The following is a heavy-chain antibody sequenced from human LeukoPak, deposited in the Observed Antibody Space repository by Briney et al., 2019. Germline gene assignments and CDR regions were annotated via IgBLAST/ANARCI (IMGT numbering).Heavy chain of an antibody. Sequence: PSETLSLTCAVYGGSFSGYYWSWIRQPPGKGLEWIGEINHSGSTNYNPSLKSRVTISVDTSKNQFSLKLSSVTAADTAVYYCARRRVVAATHNWFDPWGQGTLVTVSS. CDR2: INHSGST. CDR3: ARRRVVAATHNWFDP. CDR1: GGSFSGYY. V-gene: IGHV4-34*01. J-gene: IGHJ5*02. D-gene: IGHD2-15*01.